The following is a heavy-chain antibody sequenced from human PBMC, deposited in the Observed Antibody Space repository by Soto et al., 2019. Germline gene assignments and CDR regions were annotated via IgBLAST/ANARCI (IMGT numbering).Heavy chain of an antibody. CDR3: ARARYSSSSGHYYGMDV. D-gene: IGHD6-6*01. V-gene: IGHV4-34*01. J-gene: IGHJ6*02. CDR2: INHSGST. CDR1: GGSFSGYY. Sequence: SETLSLTCAVYGGSFSGYYWSGIRQPPGKGLEWIGEINHSGSTNYNPSLKSRVTISVDTSKNQFSLKLSSVTAADTAVYYCARARYSSSSGHYYGMDVWGQGTTVTVSS.